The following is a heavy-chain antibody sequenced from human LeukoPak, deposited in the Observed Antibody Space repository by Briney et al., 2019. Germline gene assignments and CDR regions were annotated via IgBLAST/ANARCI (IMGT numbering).Heavy chain of an antibody. CDR1: GFTFSTYW. Sequence: GGSLRLSCAASGFTFSTYWMHWVREAPGTGLVWVSRINSDGSSTTYADSVKGRFTISRDNAKNTLSLQMNSLRAEDTAVYYCTRQQLDAFDIWGPGTMVTVSS. CDR3: TRQQLDAFDI. V-gene: IGHV3-74*01. D-gene: IGHD6-13*01. CDR2: INSDGSST. J-gene: IGHJ3*02.